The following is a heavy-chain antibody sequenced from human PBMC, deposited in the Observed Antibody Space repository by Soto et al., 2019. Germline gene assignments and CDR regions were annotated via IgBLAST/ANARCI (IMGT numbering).Heavy chain of an antibody. D-gene: IGHD2-15*01. V-gene: IGHV4-34*01. J-gene: IGHJ5*02. CDR2: INHSGST. Sequence: SETLSLTCAVYGGSFSGYYWSWIRQPPGKGLEWIGEINHSGSTNYNPSLKSRVTISVDTSKNQFSLKLSSVTAADTAVNYCARVDPVGYCSGGSCPPGNWFDPWGQGTLVTVSS. CDR3: ARVDPVGYCSGGSCPPGNWFDP. CDR1: GGSFSGYY.